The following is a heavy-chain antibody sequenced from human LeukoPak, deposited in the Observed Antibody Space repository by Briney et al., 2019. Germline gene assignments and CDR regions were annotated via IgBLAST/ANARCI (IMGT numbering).Heavy chain of an antibody. D-gene: IGHD3-22*01. CDR1: GYTFTVYG. CDR2: ISAYNGNT. V-gene: IGHV1-18*01. CDR3: AREGYYDSSGYSPYAFDI. J-gene: IGHJ3*02. Sequence: ASVKVSCKASGYTFTVYGISWVRQAPGQGLEWMGWISAYNGNTNYAQKFQGRVTMTTDTSTSTAYMELRSPRSDDTAVYYCAREGYYDSSGYSPYAFDIWGQGTMVTVSS.